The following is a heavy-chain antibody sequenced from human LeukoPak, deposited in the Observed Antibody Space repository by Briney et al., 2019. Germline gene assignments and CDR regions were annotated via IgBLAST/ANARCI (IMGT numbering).Heavy chain of an antibody. Sequence: SETLSLTCTVSGGSINSYWSWIRQPAGKGLEWIGRISGSGTITYNPALQSRLSISIDTSKNQFSLKLSSVTAADTAVYYCVDTAMDFYYYYMDVWGKGTTVTVSS. V-gene: IGHV4-4*07. D-gene: IGHD5-18*01. CDR1: GGSINSY. CDR2: ISGSGTI. CDR3: VDTAMDFYYYYMDV. J-gene: IGHJ6*03.